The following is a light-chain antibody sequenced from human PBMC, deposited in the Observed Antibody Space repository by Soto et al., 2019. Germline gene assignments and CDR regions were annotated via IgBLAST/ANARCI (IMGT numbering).Light chain of an antibody. CDR3: ATWDDSLNAVV. Sequence: QSVLTQPPSASETPGQRVTISCSGGNSNIGGDTVNWYQKLPGTAPKLLIYNNDQRPSGVPDRFSGSKSGTSASLAISGLQTEDESHYYCATWDDSLNAVVFGRGTKLTVL. CDR1: NSNIGGDT. J-gene: IGLJ2*01. V-gene: IGLV1-44*01. CDR2: NND.